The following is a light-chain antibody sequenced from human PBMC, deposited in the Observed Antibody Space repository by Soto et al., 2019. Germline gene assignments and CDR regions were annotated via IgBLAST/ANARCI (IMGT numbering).Light chain of an antibody. CDR1: SGSVSTTNY. CDR2: STN. Sequence: QTVVTQEPSFSVSPGGTVTLTCGLNSGSVSTTNYPSWYQQTPGQAPRTIIYSTNSRSSGVPDRFSGSILGNKAALTITGAQADDESDYYCVLYMGSGIWVFGGGTKLTVL. V-gene: IGLV8-61*01. CDR3: VLYMGSGIWV. J-gene: IGLJ3*02.